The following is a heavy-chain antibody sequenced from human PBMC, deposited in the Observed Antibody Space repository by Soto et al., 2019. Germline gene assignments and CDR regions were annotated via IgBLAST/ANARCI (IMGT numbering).Heavy chain of an antibody. Sequence: GGSLRLSCAASGFTFSSYWMGWVRQAPGKGLEWVASIKEDGSEKYYVDTVKGRFTVSRDNAKNSLYLQVNSLRAEDTAVYYCARGGSVYYYVVYLGQGTLVTVSS. CDR2: IKEDGSEK. CDR1: GFTFSSYW. CDR3: ARGGSVYYYVVY. J-gene: IGHJ4*02. V-gene: IGHV3-7*03. D-gene: IGHD3-22*01.